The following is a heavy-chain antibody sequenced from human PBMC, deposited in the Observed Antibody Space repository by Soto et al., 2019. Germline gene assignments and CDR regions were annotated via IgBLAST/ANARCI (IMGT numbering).Heavy chain of an antibody. CDR1: GGSSSSTTYY. V-gene: IGHV4-39*01. Sequence: PSETLSLTCTVSGGSSSSTTYYWGWIRQSPGKGLEWIGNIYSGGNTYYNPSLKSRVTISVDTSKSHLSLQLISVTAADTAVYYWGGQSYERGVYFYAYGGQETLVTVP. CDR2: IYSGGNT. D-gene: IGHD3-10*01. CDR3: GGQSYERGVYFYAY. J-gene: IGHJ4*02.